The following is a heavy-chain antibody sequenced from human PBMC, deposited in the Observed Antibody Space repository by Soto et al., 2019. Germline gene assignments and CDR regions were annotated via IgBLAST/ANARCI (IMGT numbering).Heavy chain of an antibody. D-gene: IGHD2-2*01. CDR1: NGSISSSGYY. CDR3: AGASLKSWFDP. CDR2: IYYSGST. V-gene: IGHV4-31*03. Sequence: QVQLQESGPGLAKPSQTLSLTCNVSNGSISSSGYYWSWIRQHPGQGLEWIGYIYYSGSTYYNPSLKSRVTISLDTSKNQFSLKLGSVTAADTAMYYCAGASLKSWFDPWGQGTLVTVSS. J-gene: IGHJ5*02.